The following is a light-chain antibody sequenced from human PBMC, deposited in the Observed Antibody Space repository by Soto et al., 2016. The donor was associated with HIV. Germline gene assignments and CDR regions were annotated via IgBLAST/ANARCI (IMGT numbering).Light chain of an antibody. CDR2: DDS. J-gene: IGLJ2*01. V-gene: IGLV3-21*03. CDR3: QVWDGSSDLV. Sequence: SYVLTQPPSVSLAPGKTATITCGGNDTGSKSVHWYQQKAGQAPALVLFDDSDRPSGIPERISGSNSGNTATLTITRVEVEDEADYYCQVWDGSSDLVFGGGTKLTVL. CDR1: DTGSKS.